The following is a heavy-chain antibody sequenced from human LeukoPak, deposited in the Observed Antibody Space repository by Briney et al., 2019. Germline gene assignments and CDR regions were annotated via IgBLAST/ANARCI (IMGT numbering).Heavy chain of an antibody. J-gene: IGHJ4*02. CDR3: AKSTWFDYFDD. CDR1: GFPFTTYA. V-gene: IGHV3-23*01. Sequence: GVSLRLSCAASGFPFTTYAMSWVRQAPGKGVEWVSAISGRGDRTYYADSVKGRFTISRDNSENTLYLQMNRLRADDTAIDYCAKSTWFDYFDDWGQGTLVTVSS. D-gene: IGHD3-9*01. CDR2: ISGRGDRT.